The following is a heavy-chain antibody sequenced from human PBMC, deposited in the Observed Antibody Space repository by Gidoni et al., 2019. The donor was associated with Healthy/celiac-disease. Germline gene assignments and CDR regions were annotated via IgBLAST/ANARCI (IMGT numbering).Heavy chain of an antibody. Sequence: QVQLVQSGAEVKKPGPSVQFSCKASGYTFTGYYMHWVRQAPGQGLEWMGWINPNSGGTNYAQKFQGRVTMTRDTSISTAYMELSRLRSDDTAVYYCARGHDYGDYYFDYWGQGTLVTVSS. CDR1: GYTFTGYY. J-gene: IGHJ4*02. V-gene: IGHV1-2*02. CDR3: ARGHDYGDYYFDY. D-gene: IGHD4-17*01. CDR2: INPNSGGT.